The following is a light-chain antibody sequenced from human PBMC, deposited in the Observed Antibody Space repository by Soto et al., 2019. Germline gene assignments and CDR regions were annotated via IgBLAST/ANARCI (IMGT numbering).Light chain of an antibody. J-gene: IGKJ5*01. CDR2: QAS. V-gene: IGKV1-5*03. Sequence: DIQMTQSPSALSASVGDRVTITCRASHTISSWLAWYQQKPGEAPRLLIYQASSLETEVPSRFSGSGSGTDFTLTISSLEPEDSAVYYCQQRHMWPITFGQGTRLEIK. CDR3: QQRHMWPIT. CDR1: HTISSW.